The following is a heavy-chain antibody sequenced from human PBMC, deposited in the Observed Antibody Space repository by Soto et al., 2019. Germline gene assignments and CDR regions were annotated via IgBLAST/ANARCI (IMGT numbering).Heavy chain of an antibody. CDR2: INVVHGNT. CDR1: GYTFTTYP. CDR3: ARDEPYSSGPFDP. V-gene: IGHV1-18*01. D-gene: IGHD6-19*01. Sequence: ASVKVSCKAFGYTFTTYPMHWVRQAPGQGLEWMGWINVVHGNTNYAQKLQGRVTMTTDTSTSTAYMELRSLRSDDTAVYYCARDEPYSSGPFDPWGQGTLVTVSS. J-gene: IGHJ5*02.